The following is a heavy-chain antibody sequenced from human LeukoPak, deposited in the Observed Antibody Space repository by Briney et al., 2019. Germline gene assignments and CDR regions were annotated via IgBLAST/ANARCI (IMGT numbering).Heavy chain of an antibody. J-gene: IGHJ6*02. D-gene: IGHD6-13*01. CDR2: VYYTGST. CDR1: GASISSHY. CDR3: VRDSRYGSGWFEDGLDF. V-gene: IGHV4-59*11. Sequence: AETLSLTCNVSGASISSHYWSWIRQPPAKGLEWIGYVYYTGSTNYNPSLQGRVTISIDTSKNQFSLKVNSVTAADTAVYYCVRDSRYGSGWFEDGLDFWGQGTTVTVSS.